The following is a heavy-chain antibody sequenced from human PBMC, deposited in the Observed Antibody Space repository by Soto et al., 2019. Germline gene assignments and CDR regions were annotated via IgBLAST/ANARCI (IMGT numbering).Heavy chain of an antibody. Sequence: SETLSLTCTVSGGSINSSSYYWGWIRQPPGKGLEWIGSIYYSGSTYYTPSLESRLTISVDTSKNQFSLKLSSVTAADTAVYYCATSSLGYYYGMDVWGQGTTVTVSS. V-gene: IGHV4-39*01. D-gene: IGHD2-2*01. CDR2: IYYSGST. CDR3: ATSSLGYYYGMDV. CDR1: GGSINSSSYY. J-gene: IGHJ6*02.